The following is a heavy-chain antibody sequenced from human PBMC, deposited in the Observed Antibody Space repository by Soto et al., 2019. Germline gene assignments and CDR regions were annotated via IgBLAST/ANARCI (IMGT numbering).Heavy chain of an antibody. CDR2: IIPIFGTA. V-gene: IGHV1-69*12. CDR1: GGTFSSYA. Sequence: QVQLVQSGAEVKKPGSSVKVSCKASGGTFSSYAISWVRQARGQGLEWMGGIIPIFGTANYAQKFQGRVTITADESTSTAYLGLSILRSEDTAVYYCARNPDTNYYYGMDVWGQGTTVTVSS. CDR3: ARNPDTNYYYGMDV. J-gene: IGHJ6*02.